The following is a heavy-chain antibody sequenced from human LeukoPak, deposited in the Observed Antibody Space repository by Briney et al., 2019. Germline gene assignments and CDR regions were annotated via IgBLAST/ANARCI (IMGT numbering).Heavy chain of an antibody. J-gene: IGHJ4*02. V-gene: IGHV1-18*01. CDR1: GYTFTSYG. CDR3: ARDSGRYYYDSSGYYWVDY. D-gene: IGHD3-22*01. CDR2: ISAYNGNT. Sequence: GASVKVSCKASGYTFTSYGISWVRQAPGQGLEWMGWISAYNGNTNYAQKLQGRVTMTTDTSTSTAYMELRSLRSDDTAVYYCARDSGRYYYDSSGYYWVDYWGQGTLVTVSS.